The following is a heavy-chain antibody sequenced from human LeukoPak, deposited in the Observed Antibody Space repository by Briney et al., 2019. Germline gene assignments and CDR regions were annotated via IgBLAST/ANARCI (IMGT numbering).Heavy chain of an antibody. Sequence: SVTVSCKASGGTFSSYAISWVRQAPGQGLEWMGGIIPIFGTANYAQKFQGRVTITTDESTSTAYMELSSLRSEDTAVYYCARALDLDYYDSSGFDYWGQGTLVTVSS. J-gene: IGHJ4*02. D-gene: IGHD3-22*01. CDR2: IIPIFGTA. CDR3: ARALDLDYYDSSGFDY. V-gene: IGHV1-69*05. CDR1: GGTFSSYA.